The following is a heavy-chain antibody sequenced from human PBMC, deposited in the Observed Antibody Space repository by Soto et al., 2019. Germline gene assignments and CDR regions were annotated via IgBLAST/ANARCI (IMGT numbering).Heavy chain of an antibody. V-gene: IGHV1-69*04. CDR2: IIPIVGKT. CDR3: AREGTSTSTGMDY. J-gene: IGHJ4*02. Sequence: QVQLVQSGAEVRKPGSSVTVSCEPSGDTFNNYVINWVRQAPGQGPEWMGRIIPIVGKTIYAQRLQGRVTIPADKATTTVYMDLSSLRIDDTAVYFCAREGTSTSTGMDYWGQRSLVTVSS. D-gene: IGHD2-2*01. CDR1: GDTFNNYV.